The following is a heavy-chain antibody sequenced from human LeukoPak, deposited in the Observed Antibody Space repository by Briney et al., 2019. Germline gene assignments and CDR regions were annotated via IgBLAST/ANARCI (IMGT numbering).Heavy chain of an antibody. CDR2: ISSSSYI. J-gene: IGHJ6*04. Sequence: PGGSLRLSCAASGFTFSSYSMNWVRQAPGKGLEWVSSISSSSYIYYADSVKGRFTISRDNAKKSLYLQMNSLRAEDTAVYYCAELGITMIGGVWGKGTTVTISS. D-gene: IGHD3-10*02. CDR1: GFTFSSYS. CDR3: AELGITMIGGV. V-gene: IGHV3-21*01.